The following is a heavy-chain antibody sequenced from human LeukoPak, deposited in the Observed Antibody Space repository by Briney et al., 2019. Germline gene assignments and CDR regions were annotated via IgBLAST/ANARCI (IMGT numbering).Heavy chain of an antibody. CDR1: GGSLSSSNYY. CDR3: ARLDGYCSGGSCYSVSFVDP. CDR2: IYYSGST. D-gene: IGHD2-15*01. V-gene: IGHV4-39*01. Sequence: PSETLSLTCIVSGGSLSSSNYYWGWIRQPPGKGLEWLGSIYYSGSTYYNPSLKSRVTISVDTSKNQFSLKLSSVTAADTAVYYCARLDGYCSGGSCYSVSFVDPWGQGTLVTVSS. J-gene: IGHJ5*02.